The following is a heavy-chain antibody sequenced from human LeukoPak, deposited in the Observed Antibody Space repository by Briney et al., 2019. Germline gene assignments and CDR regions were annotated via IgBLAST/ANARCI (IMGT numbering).Heavy chain of an antibody. CDR1: GGTFSSYA. CDR3: TTDTRYSSSWYGYYCYYMDV. CDR2: IKSKTDGGTT. J-gene: IGHJ6*03. Sequence: SCKASGGTFSSYAISWVRQAPGKGLEWVGRIKSKTDGGTTDYAAPVKGRFTISRDDSENTLYLQMNSLKTEDTAVYYCTTDTRYSSSWYGYYCYYMDVWGKGTTVTVSS. D-gene: IGHD6-13*01. V-gene: IGHV3-15*01.